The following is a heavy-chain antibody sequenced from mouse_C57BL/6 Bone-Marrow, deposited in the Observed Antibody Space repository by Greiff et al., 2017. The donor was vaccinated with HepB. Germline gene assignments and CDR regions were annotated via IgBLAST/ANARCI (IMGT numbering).Heavy chain of an antibody. CDR2: ISSGGSYT. CDR1: GFTFSSYG. V-gene: IGHV5-6*01. Sequence: DVQLQESGGDLEKPGGSLKLSCAASGFTFSSYGMSWVRQTPDKRLEWVATISSGGSYTYYPDSVKGRFTISRDNAKNTLYLQMSSLKSEDTAMYYCARQIYYYGSSYYFDYWGQGTTLTVSS. CDR3: ARQIYYYGSSYYFDY. D-gene: IGHD1-1*01. J-gene: IGHJ2*01.